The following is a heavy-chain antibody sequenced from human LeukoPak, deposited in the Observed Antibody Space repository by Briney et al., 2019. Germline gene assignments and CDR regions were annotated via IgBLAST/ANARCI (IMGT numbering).Heavy chain of an antibody. V-gene: IGHV4-39*01. CDR3: ARHGWYGGLPDC. CDR1: GGSISSSSYY. CDR2: IYYSGST. Sequence: PSETLSLTCTVSGGSISSSSYYWGWIRQPPGKGLEWIGSIYYSGSTYYNPSLKSRVTISVDTSKNQFSLKLSSVTAADTAVYYCARHGWYGGLPDCWGQGTLVTDSS. J-gene: IGHJ4*02. D-gene: IGHD1-26*01.